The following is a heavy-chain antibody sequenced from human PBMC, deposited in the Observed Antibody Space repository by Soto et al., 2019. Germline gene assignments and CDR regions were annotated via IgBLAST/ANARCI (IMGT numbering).Heavy chain of an antibody. J-gene: IGHJ6*02. CDR2: IYPGDSDT. CDR1: GYSFTSYW. D-gene: IGHD2-2*01. CDR3: ARRPVVPAADNYGMDV. V-gene: IGHV5-51*01. Sequence: PGESLKISCKGSGYSFTSYWIGWVRQMPGKGLEWMGIIYPGDSDTRYSPSFQGQVTISADKSISTAYLQWSSLKASDTAMYYCARRPVVPAADNYGMDVWGQGTTATVSS.